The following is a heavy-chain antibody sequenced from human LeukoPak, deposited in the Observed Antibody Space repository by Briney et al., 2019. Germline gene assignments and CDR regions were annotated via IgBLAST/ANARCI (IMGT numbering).Heavy chain of an antibody. V-gene: IGHV3-74*01. CDR1: GCSITKYC. CDR2: ISGDESVK. CDR3: VKFLSPVV. D-gene: IGHD3-16*02. J-gene: IGHJ4*02. Sequence: GGSLRLSCAASGCSITKYCMHWVRQAPGKGLMWVSHISGDESVKDYADSVQGRFSISRDNAQNTVYLQMNSLGVDDTAVYSCVKFLSPVVWGQGALVTVSS.